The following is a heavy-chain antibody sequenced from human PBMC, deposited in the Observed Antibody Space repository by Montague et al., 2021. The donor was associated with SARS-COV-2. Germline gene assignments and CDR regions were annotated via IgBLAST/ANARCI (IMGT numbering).Heavy chain of an antibody. CDR3: ARGPRITMIVVVITGIWFDP. CDR1: GGSVSDYY. Sequence: ETLSLTCAVYGGSVSDYYWSWIRQPPGKGLEWIGEINHSGSTNYNPSLKSRVTTSVDTSKNQFSLKLTSVTAADTAVYYCARGPRITMIVVVITGIWFDPWGQGTLVTVSS. J-gene: IGHJ5*02. CDR2: INHSGST. V-gene: IGHV4-34*01. D-gene: IGHD3-22*01.